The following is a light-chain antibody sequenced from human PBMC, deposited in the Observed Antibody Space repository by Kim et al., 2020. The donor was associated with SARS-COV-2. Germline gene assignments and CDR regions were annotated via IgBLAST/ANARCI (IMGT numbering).Light chain of an antibody. CDR2: STN. V-gene: IGLV1-44*01. J-gene: IGLJ2*01. Sequence: QSVLTQSPSASGTPGQRVTISCSGSSSNIGTNTVNWYQQFPGAAPKLLIYSTNQRPSGVPGRFSGSKSGSSASLAISGLKSEDEADYYCAAWDESLNGVAFGGGTQLTVL. CDR1: SSNIGTNT. CDR3: AAWDESLNGVA.